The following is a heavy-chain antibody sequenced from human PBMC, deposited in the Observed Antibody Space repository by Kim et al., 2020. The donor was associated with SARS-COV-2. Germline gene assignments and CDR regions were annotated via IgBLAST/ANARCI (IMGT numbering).Heavy chain of an antibody. CDR2: ISGSGGST. Sequence: GGSLRLSCAASGFTFSSYAMSWVRQAPGKGLEWVSAISGSGGSTYYADSVKGRFTISRDNSKNTLYLQMNSLRAEDTAVYYCAKDQGRNYDILTGYYPDAFDIWGQGTMVTVSS. V-gene: IGHV3-23*01. CDR1: GFTFSSYA. J-gene: IGHJ3*02. CDR3: AKDQGRNYDILTGYYPDAFDI. D-gene: IGHD3-9*01.